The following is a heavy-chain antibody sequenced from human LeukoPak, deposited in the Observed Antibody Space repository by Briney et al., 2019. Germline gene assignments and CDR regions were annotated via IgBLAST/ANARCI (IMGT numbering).Heavy chain of an antibody. Sequence: SETPSLTCTVSGGSISSYYWSWIRQPAGKGLEWIGRIYTSGSTNYNPSLKSRVTMSVDTSKNQFSLKLSSVTAADTAVYYCASAQLFRDAFDIWGQGTMVTVSS. CDR3: ASAQLFRDAFDI. J-gene: IGHJ3*02. D-gene: IGHD3-10*01. CDR1: GGSISSYY. CDR2: IYTSGST. V-gene: IGHV4-4*07.